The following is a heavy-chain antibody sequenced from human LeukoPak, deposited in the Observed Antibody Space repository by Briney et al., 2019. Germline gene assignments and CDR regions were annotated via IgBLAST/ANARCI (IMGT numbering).Heavy chain of an antibody. CDR2: IYYSGST. Sequence: ASETLSLTCTVSGGSISSYYWSWIRQPPGKGLEWSGYIYYSGSTNYNPSLKSRVTISVDTSKNQFSLKLSSVTAADTAVYYCARGGNVLRYFGVWGKGTTVTVSS. V-gene: IGHV4-59*12. CDR3: ARGGNVLRYFGV. J-gene: IGHJ6*04. D-gene: IGHD3-9*01. CDR1: GGSISSYY.